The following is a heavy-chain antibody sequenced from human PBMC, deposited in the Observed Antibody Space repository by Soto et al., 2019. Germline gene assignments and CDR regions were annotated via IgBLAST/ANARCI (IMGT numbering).Heavy chain of an antibody. Sequence: PSETLSLTCTVSGGSVSSGSYFWSWIRQPPGKGLEWIGYIYYSGSTNYNPSLNSRVTISLDKSKNQVSLRLKSVTATDTAVYYCARGIPAAHKGSYQFDYWGQGTLVTVSS. V-gene: IGHV4-61*01. CDR1: GGSVSSGSYF. CDR3: ARGIPAAHKGSYQFDY. J-gene: IGHJ4*01. D-gene: IGHD6-13*01. CDR2: IYYSGST.